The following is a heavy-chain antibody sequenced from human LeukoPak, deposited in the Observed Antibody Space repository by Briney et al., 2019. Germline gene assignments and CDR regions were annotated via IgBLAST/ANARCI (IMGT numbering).Heavy chain of an antibody. Sequence: GGSLRLSCATSGFILRSYGMHWVRQAPGKGLEWVSYISSSTNTIYYADSVKGRFTISRDNAKNSLFLQMNSLRDEDTAVYYCARGGYGANDDAFDIWGQGTMVTVSS. CDR2: ISSSTNTI. J-gene: IGHJ3*02. CDR3: ARGGYGANDDAFDI. V-gene: IGHV3-48*02. D-gene: IGHD4-23*01. CDR1: GFILRSYG.